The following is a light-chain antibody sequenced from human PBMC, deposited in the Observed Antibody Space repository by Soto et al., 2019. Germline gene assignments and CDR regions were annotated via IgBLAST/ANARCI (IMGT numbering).Light chain of an antibody. V-gene: IGKV1-5*01. CDR1: QSISDW. CDR2: AAS. CDR3: QHYNSYSPLYT. J-gene: IGKJ2*01. Sequence: DIHLTQSPSTLSASVGDRVTITCRASQSISDWLAWYQQKPGKAPYLLIYAASTLETGVPSRFSGSGSGTEFTLTISSLQTDDLATYYCQHYNSYSPLYTFGQGTKLEIK.